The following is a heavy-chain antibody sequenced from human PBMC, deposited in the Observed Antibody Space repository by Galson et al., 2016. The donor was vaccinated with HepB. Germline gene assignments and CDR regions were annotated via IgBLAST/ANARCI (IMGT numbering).Heavy chain of an antibody. D-gene: IGHD1-26*01. Sequence: SLRLSCAGSEFSFSSYSMSWVRQAPGKGLEWLSYISTSSSTIYYADSVQGRFTISRDNAKNSLYLQMNSLRAEDTAVYYCARAGGVANGYALDIWGQGTMVSVSS. CDR2: ISTSSSTI. CDR3: ARAGGVANGYALDI. J-gene: IGHJ3*02. CDR1: EFSFSSYS. V-gene: IGHV3-48*01.